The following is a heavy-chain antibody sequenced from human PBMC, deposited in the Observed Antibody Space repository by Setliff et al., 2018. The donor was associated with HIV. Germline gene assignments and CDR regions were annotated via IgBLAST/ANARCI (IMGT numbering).Heavy chain of an antibody. D-gene: IGHD4-17*01. J-gene: IGHJ5*01. CDR1: GGPFSDSY. CDR2: ISHSGIT. Sequence: PSETLSLTCAVHGGPFSDSYYSWIRQPPGKGLEWIGEISHSGITSYNSPVKSRVTMSVDWSKNQFSLTLTSMTAADTAVYYCARQHGDYAFGSWGQGTLVTVPQ. V-gene: IGHV4-34*01. CDR3: ARQHGDYAFGS.